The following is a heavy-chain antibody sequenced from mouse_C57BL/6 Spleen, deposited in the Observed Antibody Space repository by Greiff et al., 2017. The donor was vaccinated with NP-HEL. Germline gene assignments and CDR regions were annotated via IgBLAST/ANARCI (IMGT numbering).Heavy chain of an antibody. CDR2: ILPGSGST. CDR3: ARKGGSSRAWFAY. V-gene: IGHV1-9*01. Sequence: QVQLQQSGAELMKPGASVKLSCKATGYTFTGYWIEWVKQRPGHGLEWIGEILPGSGSTNYNEKFKGKATFTADTSSNTAYMQLRSLTTEDSAIYYCARKGGSSRAWFAYGGQGTLVTVSA. D-gene: IGHD1-1*01. J-gene: IGHJ3*01. CDR1: GYTFTGYW.